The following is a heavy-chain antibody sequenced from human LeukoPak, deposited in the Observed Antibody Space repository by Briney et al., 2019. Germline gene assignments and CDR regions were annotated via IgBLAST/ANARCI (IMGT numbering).Heavy chain of an antibody. CDR2: IWYDGRRK. J-gene: IGHJ4*02. Sequence: GGSLRLSCAASGFXFSSYGIHWVRQAPGKGLEWVSLIWYDGRRKYYADSVKGRFTISRDNSKNTVYLQMDSLRAEDTAVYYCARDVDSGGHYSKFDSWGQGTLVTVSS. CDR3: ARDVDSGGHYSKFDS. CDR1: GFXFSSYG. D-gene: IGHD3-22*01. V-gene: IGHV3-33*01.